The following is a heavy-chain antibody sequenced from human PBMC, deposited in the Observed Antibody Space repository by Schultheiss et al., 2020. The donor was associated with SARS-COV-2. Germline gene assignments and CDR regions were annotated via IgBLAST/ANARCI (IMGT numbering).Heavy chain of an antibody. CDR2: ISWNSGSI. V-gene: IGHV3-9*01. CDR3: TKASHYCGGGTCYLTAFDS. CDR1: GFTFDDYA. Sequence: GGSLRLSCAASGFTFDDYAMHWVRQAPGKGLEWVSGISWNSGSIGYADSVKGRFTISRDNSKTTLYLQMNSLRTEDTALYYCTKASHYCGGGTCYLTAFDSWAQGTLVTVSS. D-gene: IGHD2-15*01. J-gene: IGHJ4*02.